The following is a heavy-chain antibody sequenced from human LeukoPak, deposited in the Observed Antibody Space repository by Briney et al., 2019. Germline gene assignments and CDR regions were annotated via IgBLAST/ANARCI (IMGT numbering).Heavy chain of an antibody. CDR2: INHSGST. CDR3: ARRAIRRRVEQPTFDY. Sequence: SETLSLTCAVYGGSFSGCYWSWIRQPPGKGLEWIGEINHSGSTNYNPSLKSRVTISVDTSKNQFSLKLSSVTAADTAVYYCARRAIRRRVEQPTFDYWGQGTLVTVSS. D-gene: IGHD1/OR15-1a*01. J-gene: IGHJ4*02. V-gene: IGHV4-34*01. CDR1: GGSFSGCY.